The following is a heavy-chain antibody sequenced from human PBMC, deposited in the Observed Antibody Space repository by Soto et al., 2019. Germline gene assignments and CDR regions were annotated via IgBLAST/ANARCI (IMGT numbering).Heavy chain of an antibody. D-gene: IGHD4-17*01. CDR1: GFTFSNFY. V-gene: IGHV3-7*01. CDR2: MNQDGSLK. J-gene: IGHJ4*02. Sequence: GGFLRPPCAVSGFTFSNFYMSWVRQTPGKGLEWVASMNQDGSLKGYVGSTQGRFTISRDNAKDSLFLQMDSLRADDTAVYYCVRDPEYGAIDYWGQGTLVTVSS. CDR3: VRDPEYGAIDY.